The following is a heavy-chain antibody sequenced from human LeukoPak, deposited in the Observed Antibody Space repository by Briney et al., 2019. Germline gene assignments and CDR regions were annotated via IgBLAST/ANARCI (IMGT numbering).Heavy chain of an antibody. V-gene: IGHV4-59*11. CDR1: AGSISTPY. D-gene: IGHD3-3*01. CDR3: ASGTVFGVITPQYFHY. Sequence: SETLSLTCIVSAGSISTPYWHWVRQSPGKGLEWIGLVFYGGITNYNPSLKSRVTISLDTSKNHFSLKLTSVTAADTAVYYCASGTVFGVITPQYFHYWGQGTRVTVLS. J-gene: IGHJ4*02. CDR2: VFYGGIT.